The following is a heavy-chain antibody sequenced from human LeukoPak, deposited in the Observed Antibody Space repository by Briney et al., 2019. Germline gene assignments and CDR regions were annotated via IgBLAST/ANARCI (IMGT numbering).Heavy chain of an antibody. J-gene: IGHJ4*02. Sequence: PGGSLRLSCAASGFTFSSYWMSWVRQAPGKGLEWVANMKQDGSEKYYVDSVKGRFTISRDNSKNTLYLQMNSLRAEDTAVYYCAKRPSGWYFDYWGQGTLVTVSS. V-gene: IGHV3-7*05. D-gene: IGHD6-19*01. CDR1: GFTFSSYW. CDR2: MKQDGSEK. CDR3: AKRPSGWYFDY.